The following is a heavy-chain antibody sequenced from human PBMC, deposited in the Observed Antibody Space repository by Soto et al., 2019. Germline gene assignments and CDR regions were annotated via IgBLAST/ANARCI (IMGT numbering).Heavy chain of an antibody. CDR2: IYYSGST. CDR1: GGSISSGGYY. Sequence: LTCTVSGGSISSGGYYWSWIRQHPGKGLEWIGYIYYSGSTYYNPSLKSRVTISVDTSKNQFSLKLSSVTAADTAVYYCARVAPYYYDSSGPVLFDYWGQGTLVTVSS. V-gene: IGHV4-31*03. D-gene: IGHD3-22*01. CDR3: ARVAPYYYDSSGPVLFDY. J-gene: IGHJ4*02.